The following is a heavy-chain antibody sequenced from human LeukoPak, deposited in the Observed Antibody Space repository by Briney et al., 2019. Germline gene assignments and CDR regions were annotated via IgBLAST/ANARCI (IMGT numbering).Heavy chain of an antibody. Sequence: GGSLRLSCVASGFTFTKCAMSWIRQAPGKGLEWVAIITATGDTAYYADSVKGRFTISRDNSRNTVYMQMDSLRAEDTAIYYCTGDRNSDWYSPLDYWGQGSQVTVSP. CDR2: ITATGDTA. V-gene: IGHV3-23*01. CDR1: GFTFTKCA. J-gene: IGHJ4*02. D-gene: IGHD6-19*01. CDR3: TGDRNSDWYSPLDY.